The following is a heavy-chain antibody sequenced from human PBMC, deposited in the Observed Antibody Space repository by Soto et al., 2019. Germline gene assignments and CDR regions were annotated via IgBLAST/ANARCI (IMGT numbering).Heavy chain of an antibody. CDR1: GFTFSSYA. V-gene: IGHV3-23*01. CDR3: AILDPALYYDSSGIDY. CDR2: ISGSGGST. D-gene: IGHD3-22*01. Sequence: GGSLRLSCAASGFTFSSYAMSWVRQAPGKGLEWVSAISGSGGSTYYADSVKGRFTISRDNSKNTLYLQMNSLRAEDTAVHYCAILDPALYYDSSGIDYWGQGTLVTVSS. J-gene: IGHJ4*02.